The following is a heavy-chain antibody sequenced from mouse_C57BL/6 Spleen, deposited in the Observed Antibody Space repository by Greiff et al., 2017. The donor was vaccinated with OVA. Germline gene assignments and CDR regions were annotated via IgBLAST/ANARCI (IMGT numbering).Heavy chain of an antibody. CDR2: IDPSDSET. CDR1: GYTFTSYW. D-gene: IGHD2-3*01. Sequence: QVQLKQPGAELVRPGSSVKLSCKASGYTFTSYWMHWVKQRPIQGLEWIGNIDPSDSETHYNQKFKDKATLTVDKSSSTAYMQLSSLTSEDSAVYYCARDGYYVSSWFAYWGQGTLVTVSA. J-gene: IGHJ3*01. CDR3: ARDGYYVSSWFAY. V-gene: IGHV1-52*01.